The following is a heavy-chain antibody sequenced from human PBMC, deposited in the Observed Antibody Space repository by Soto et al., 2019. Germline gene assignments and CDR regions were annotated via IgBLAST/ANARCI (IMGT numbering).Heavy chain of an antibody. V-gene: IGHV3-30*15. D-gene: IGHD6-13*01. CDR1: XXXXXXYX. CDR3: ARAAYASSWNWFDP. Sequence: QVQLVESGGGVVQAGRSLRLSCAXXXXXXXXYXMXXVRXAXXXGLXWVAVISYDGSLEYYGDSVKGRFTISRDNSKNTLYLQVSSLRGEDTAVYYXARAAYASSWNWFDPWGQGTQVTVSS. CDR2: ISYDGSLE. J-gene: IGHJ5*02.